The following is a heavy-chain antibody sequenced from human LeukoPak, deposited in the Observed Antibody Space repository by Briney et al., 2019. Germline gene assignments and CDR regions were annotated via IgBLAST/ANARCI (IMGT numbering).Heavy chain of an antibody. V-gene: IGHV3-30*14. J-gene: IGHJ4*02. CDR3: ARDLLLGAPDYFDY. CDR2: ISSGGDIK. D-gene: IGHD1-26*01. CDR1: GFTFSTYD. Sequence: GGSLRLSCAASGFTFSTYDIRWVRQAPGKGLEWVAVISSGGDIKIYTDSVKDRFTISRDNSKNTLYLQMNSLRAEDTAVYYCARDLLLGAPDYFDYWGQGTLVSVSS.